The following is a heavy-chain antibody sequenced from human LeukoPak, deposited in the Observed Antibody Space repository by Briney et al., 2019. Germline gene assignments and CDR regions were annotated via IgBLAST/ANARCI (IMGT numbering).Heavy chain of an antibody. D-gene: IGHD5-18*01. J-gene: IGHJ4*02. CDR2: INHRGST. CDR1: GGSFSGYH. Sequence: PSETLSLTCAVYGGSFSGYHWSWIRQPPGKGLEWIGEINHRGSTNYNPSLKSQVTISVDTSKNQFSLKLSSVTAADTAVYYCASTSAMVYFDYWGQGTLVTVSS. CDR3: ASTSAMVYFDY. V-gene: IGHV4-34*01.